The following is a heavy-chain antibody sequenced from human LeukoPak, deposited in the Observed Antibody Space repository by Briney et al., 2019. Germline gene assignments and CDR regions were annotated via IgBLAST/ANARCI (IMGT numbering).Heavy chain of an antibody. CDR3: ARPTNDYGDYDPFLF. D-gene: IGHD4-17*01. Sequence: PEGSLRLSCAASGFTFSDYAMHWVRQAPGKGLEWVSSISSSSSYIYYADSVKGRSTISRDNAKNSLYLQMNSLRAEDTAVYYCARPTNDYGDYDPFLFWGQGTLVTVSS. J-gene: IGHJ4*02. V-gene: IGHV3-21*01. CDR2: ISSSSSYI. CDR1: GFTFSDYA.